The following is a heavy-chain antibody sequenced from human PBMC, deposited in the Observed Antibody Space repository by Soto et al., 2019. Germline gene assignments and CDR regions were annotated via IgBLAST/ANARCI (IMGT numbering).Heavy chain of an antibody. D-gene: IGHD1-26*01. CDR3: ARDSIVDSPAYFDI. Sequence: AVHRISKAKGKGLEWVGVVGSDGTHRYYADSVRGRFTISRDTSENTVFLQMDSPTTEDTALYYCARDSIVDSPAYFDIWVQRT. CDR2: VGSDGTHR. V-gene: IGHV3-30*01. J-gene: IGHJ4*02. CDR1: A.